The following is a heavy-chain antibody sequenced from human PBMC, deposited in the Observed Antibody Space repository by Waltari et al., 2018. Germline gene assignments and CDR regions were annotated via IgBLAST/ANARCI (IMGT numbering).Heavy chain of an antibody. J-gene: IGHJ4*02. D-gene: IGHD5-12*01. CDR3: ARFPRRGGYEGWDVDY. Sequence: QLQLQESGPGLVKPSETLSLPCTVSGGSIISSSYYWAWIRPPPGKGLEWIGSSYFRGSTNYTPSLTSRVTISVDPSKNQFSLKLGAVTAADTAVYDCARFPRRGGYEGWDVDYWGQGTLVTVSS. CDR1: GGSIISSSYY. CDR2: SYFRGST. V-gene: IGHV4-39*07.